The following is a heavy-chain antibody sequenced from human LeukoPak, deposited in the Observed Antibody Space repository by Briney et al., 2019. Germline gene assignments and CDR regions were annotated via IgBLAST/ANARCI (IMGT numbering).Heavy chain of an antibody. CDR2: ISPTGGTT. CDR3: ARGPSSNWSGLDF. Sequence: GGSLRLSCAASGFSFSGHWMHWARQLPGKGLVWVSRISPTGGTTSYADSVKGRFTVSRDNAKNALYLQVNNLRAEDTAVYYCARGPSSNWSGLDFWGQGTLLTVSS. V-gene: IGHV3-74*01. J-gene: IGHJ4*02. D-gene: IGHD6-13*01. CDR1: GFSFSGHW.